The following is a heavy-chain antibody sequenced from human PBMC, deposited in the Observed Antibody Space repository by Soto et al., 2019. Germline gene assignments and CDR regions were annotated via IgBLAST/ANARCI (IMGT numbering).Heavy chain of an antibody. V-gene: IGHV3-30-3*01. D-gene: IGHD6-19*01. Sequence: QVQLVESGGGVVQPGRSLRLSCAASGFTFSSYAMHWVRQAPGKGLEWVAVISYDGSNKYYADSVKGRFTISRDNSKNMLYLQMNSLRAEDTAVYYCARESTFGWLGLGGYYYGMDVWGQGTTVTVSS. CDR2: ISYDGSNK. CDR3: ARESTFGWLGLGGYYYGMDV. J-gene: IGHJ6*02. CDR1: GFTFSSYA.